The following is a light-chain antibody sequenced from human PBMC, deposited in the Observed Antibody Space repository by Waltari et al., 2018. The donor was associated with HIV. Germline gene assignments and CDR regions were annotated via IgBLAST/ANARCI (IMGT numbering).Light chain of an antibody. Sequence: IQMTQSPSTLSASVGGTVTITCRASQSINTWLAWYQQKPGKAPNLLIYKASSLEGGVPSRFSGSGSETEFTLTISSLQPDDFATYYCQQYKTYPWTFGQGTKVEIK. CDR3: QQYKTYPWT. CDR2: KAS. CDR1: QSINTW. J-gene: IGKJ1*01. V-gene: IGKV1-5*03.